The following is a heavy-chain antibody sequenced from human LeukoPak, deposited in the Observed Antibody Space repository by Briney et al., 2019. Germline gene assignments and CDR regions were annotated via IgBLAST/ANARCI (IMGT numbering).Heavy chain of an antibody. Sequence: SETLSLTCTVSGGSISSYYWSWMRQPPGKGLEWIGYIYYSGSTNYNPSLKSRVTISVDTAKNQFSLKLSSVTAADTAVYYCARVVIIRGDYYYGMDVWGQGTTVTVSS. D-gene: IGHD3-3*01. J-gene: IGHJ6*02. CDR2: IYYSGST. CDR3: ARVVIIRGDYYYGMDV. V-gene: IGHV4-59*01. CDR1: GGSISSYY.